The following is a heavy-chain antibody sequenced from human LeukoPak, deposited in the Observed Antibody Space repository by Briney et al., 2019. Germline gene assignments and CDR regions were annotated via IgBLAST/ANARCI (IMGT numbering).Heavy chain of an antibody. Sequence: SVKVSCKASGGTFSSYAISWVRQAPGQGLECMGGIIPIFGTANYAQKFQGRVTITTDESTSTAYMELSSLRSEDTAVYYCARGGRIGDYGDDDYYFDYWGQGTLVTVSS. V-gene: IGHV1-69*05. CDR2: IIPIFGTA. J-gene: IGHJ4*02. CDR3: ARGGRIGDYGDDDYYFDY. D-gene: IGHD4-17*01. CDR1: GGTFSSYA.